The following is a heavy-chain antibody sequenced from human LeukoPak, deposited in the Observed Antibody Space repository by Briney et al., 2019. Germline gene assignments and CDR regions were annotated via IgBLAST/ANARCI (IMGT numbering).Heavy chain of an antibody. D-gene: IGHD2-15*01. CDR1: GFTVSSNY. CDR3: AKDTWVAATPAFDY. CDR2: LYSAGST. V-gene: IGHV3-53*01. Sequence: PGGSLRLSCTASGFTVSSNYMTWVRQAPGKGLEWVSLLYSAGSTYYADSVTGRFTISRDNSHNTLYLQMNSLRAEDTAVYYCAKDTWVAATPAFDYWGQGTLVTVSS. J-gene: IGHJ4*02.